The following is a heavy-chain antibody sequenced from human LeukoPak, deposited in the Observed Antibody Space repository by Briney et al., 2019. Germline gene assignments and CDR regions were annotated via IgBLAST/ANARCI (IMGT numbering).Heavy chain of an antibody. D-gene: IGHD3-22*01. CDR1: GGSISSYY. CDR2: IYYSGST. J-gene: IGHJ4*02. V-gene: IGHV4-59*08. Sequence: PSETLSLTCTVSGGSISSYYWSWIRQPPGKGLEWIGYIYYSGSTNYNPSLKSRVTISVDTPKNQFSLKLSSVTAADTAVYYCARQGHYYDSSGYDYWGQGTLVTVSS. CDR3: ARQGHYYDSSGYDY.